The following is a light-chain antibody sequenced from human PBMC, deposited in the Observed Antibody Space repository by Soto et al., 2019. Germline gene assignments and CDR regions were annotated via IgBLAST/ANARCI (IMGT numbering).Light chain of an antibody. CDR2: HVS. V-gene: IGLV2-8*01. J-gene: IGLJ1*01. CDR3: DSYTSSRAYV. CDR1: GTDVGQYNY. Sequence: QSALTQPPSASGSPGQSVTISCTGAGTDVGQYNYVSWYQQHPGKAPKLLIHHVSRRPSGVPARFSGSKSGNTASLTVSGLQTEDEADYYCDSYTSSRAYVFGIGTKLTVL.